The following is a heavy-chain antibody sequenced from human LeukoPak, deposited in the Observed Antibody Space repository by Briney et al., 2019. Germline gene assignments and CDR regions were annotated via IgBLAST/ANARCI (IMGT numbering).Heavy chain of an antibody. V-gene: IGHV5-51*01. Sequence: GESLKIPCKGSGYNFTSYWIGWVRQMPGKGLEWMGIIYPDDSDTRYSPSFQGQVTISADKSINTAYLQWSSLKASDTAMYYCARLYSITGFDYWGQGTLVTVSS. CDR1: GYNFTSYW. J-gene: IGHJ4*02. D-gene: IGHD5-12*01. CDR3: ARLYSITGFDY. CDR2: IYPDDSDT.